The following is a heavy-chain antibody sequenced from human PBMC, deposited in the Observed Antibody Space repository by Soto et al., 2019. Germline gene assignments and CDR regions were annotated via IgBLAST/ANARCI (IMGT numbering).Heavy chain of an antibody. CDR3: AREGPGSGEPFDY. J-gene: IGHJ4*02. CDR1: GFTFSSYG. D-gene: IGHD3-3*01. V-gene: IGHV3-33*01. CDR2: IWYDGSNK. Sequence: VQLVESGGGVVQPGRSLRLSCAASGFTFSSYGMHWVRQAPGKWLEWVAVIWYDGSNKYYADSVKGRFTISRDNSKNTLYLQMNSLRAEDTAVYYCAREGPGSGEPFDYWGQGTLVTVSS.